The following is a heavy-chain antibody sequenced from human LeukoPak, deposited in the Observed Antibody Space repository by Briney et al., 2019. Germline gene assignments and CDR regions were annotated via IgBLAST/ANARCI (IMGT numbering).Heavy chain of an antibody. Sequence: SETLSLTCTVSGYSISSGYYWGWIRQPPGKGLEWIGSIYHSGSTYYNPSLKSRVTISVDASKNQFSLKLSSVTAADTAVYYCARPIVVDPYAFDIWGQGTMVTVSS. CDR1: GYSISSGYY. CDR3: ARPIVVDPYAFDI. D-gene: IGHD3-22*01. J-gene: IGHJ3*02. V-gene: IGHV4-38-2*02. CDR2: IYHSGST.